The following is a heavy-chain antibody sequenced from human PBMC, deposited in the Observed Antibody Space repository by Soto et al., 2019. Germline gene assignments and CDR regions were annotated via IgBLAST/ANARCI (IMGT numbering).Heavy chain of an antibody. J-gene: IGHJ4*02. CDR3: ARLLMVSTPCFEY. Sequence: PGGSLRLSCAASGFTVSNNYMTWVRQAPGKGLEWVSVIYTGGSVYYADSVSGRFTVSRDNSKNTLYLQMNSLRAGDTAVYYCARLLMVSTPCFEYWGQGTLVTVSS. CDR1: GFTVSNNY. V-gene: IGHV3-66*04. D-gene: IGHD5-12*01. CDR2: IYTGGSV.